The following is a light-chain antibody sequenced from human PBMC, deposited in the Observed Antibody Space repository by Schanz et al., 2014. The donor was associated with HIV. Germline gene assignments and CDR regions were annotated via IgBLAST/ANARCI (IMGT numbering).Light chain of an antibody. V-gene: IGLV1-40*01. CDR3: AAWDDSLNAWV. J-gene: IGLJ3*02. Sequence: QSVLAQPPSVSGAPGQRVTISCTGTSSNIGAGYDVHWYQLLPGTAPTLLIFDNTNRPSGVPDRFSGSKSGTSASLAISGLQSEDEADYYCAAWDDSLNAWVFGGGTKLTVL. CDR2: DNT. CDR1: SSNIGAGYD.